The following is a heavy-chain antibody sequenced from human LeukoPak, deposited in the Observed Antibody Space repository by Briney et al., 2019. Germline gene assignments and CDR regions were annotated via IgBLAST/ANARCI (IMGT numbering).Heavy chain of an antibody. Sequence: PSETLSLTCSVSGGSISNYYWNWIRQPAGKGLERIGRLHASGSTRYNPSFGTRVTMSADTSKNQLSLKLTSVTAADTALYFCARDQSGSGGHNNDAFDIWGQGTMVTVYS. CDR3: ARDQSGSGGHNNDAFDI. V-gene: IGHV4-4*07. J-gene: IGHJ3*02. CDR1: GGSISNYY. D-gene: IGHD3-16*01. CDR2: LHASGST.